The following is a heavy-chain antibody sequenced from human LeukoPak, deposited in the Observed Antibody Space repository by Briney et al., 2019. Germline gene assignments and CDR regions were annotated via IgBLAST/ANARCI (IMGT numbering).Heavy chain of an antibody. J-gene: IGHJ4*02. Sequence: GGSLRLSCAASGFTVSTNYMSWVRQAPGKGLEWVSLIYSGGGTYYADSVKGGFTISRDNSRNTLSLQMNSLRVDDTAVYYCARGFRSVTTWGYFDYWGQGALVTVSS. V-gene: IGHV3-66*01. CDR2: IYSGGGT. CDR3: ARGFRSVTTWGYFDY. D-gene: IGHD4-17*01. CDR1: GFTVSTNY.